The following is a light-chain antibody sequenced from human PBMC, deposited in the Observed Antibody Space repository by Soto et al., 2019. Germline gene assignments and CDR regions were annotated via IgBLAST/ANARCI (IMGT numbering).Light chain of an antibody. CDR3: QHRSIWPVS. CDR1: QSVGTY. CDR2: DVS. Sequence: EIVLTQSPSTLSLSPGERATVSCRSSQSVGTYVAVYQQKPGQSPRLLMFDVSNRATGIPARFSGSGSGTDGTLTISSIEPEDGGVNYCQHRSIWPVSFGQGTRLEIK. J-gene: IGKJ5*01. V-gene: IGKV3-11*01.